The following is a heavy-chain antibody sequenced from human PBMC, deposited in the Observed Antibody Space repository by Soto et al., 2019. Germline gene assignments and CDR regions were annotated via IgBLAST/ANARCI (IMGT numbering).Heavy chain of an antibody. CDR2: IYYSGST. CDR3: ARQMFIGGMDV. J-gene: IGHJ6*02. CDR1: GASISSYY. V-gene: IGHV4-59*08. D-gene: IGHD2-15*01. Sequence: QVQLQESGPGLVKPSETLSLTCTVSGASISSYYWSWIRQPPGKGLEWIGYIYYSGSTNYNPSLKSRVTISVDTSKNLFSLRLSSVTAADTAVYHCARQMFIGGMDVWGQGTTVTVSS.